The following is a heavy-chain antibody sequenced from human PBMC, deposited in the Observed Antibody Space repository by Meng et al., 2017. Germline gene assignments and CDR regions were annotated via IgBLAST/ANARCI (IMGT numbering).Heavy chain of an antibody. CDR1: GLTFSSHW. CDR3: ATRPPDSAWYGVFDY. Sequence: GESLKISCAGSGLTFSSHWMSWVRQAPGKGLEWVANIKQDGTEKDYVDSVKGRFTISRDNAKNSPYLQMNSLRVEDTAVYYCATRPPDSAWYGVFDYWGQGTLVTVSS. V-gene: IGHV3-7*01. D-gene: IGHD6-19*01. J-gene: IGHJ4*02. CDR2: IKQDGTEK.